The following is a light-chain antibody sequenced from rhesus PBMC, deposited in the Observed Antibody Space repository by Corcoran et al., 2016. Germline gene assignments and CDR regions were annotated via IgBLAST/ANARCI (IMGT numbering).Light chain of an antibody. J-gene: IGKJ3*01. CDR3: QQSSNLFT. CDR1: QSVGSY. Sequence: ETVVTQSPATLSLSPGERATLSCRASQSVGSYLAWYQPKPGQAPRLLIYGASSRATGFPDRFSGSGSGTDFTLTSSSLEPEDVGVYYCQQSSNLFTFGPGTKLDIK. V-gene: IGKV3-24*04. CDR2: GAS.